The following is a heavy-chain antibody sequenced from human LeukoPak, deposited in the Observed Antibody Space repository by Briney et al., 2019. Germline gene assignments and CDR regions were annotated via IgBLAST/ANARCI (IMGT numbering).Heavy chain of an antibody. CDR3: AKGNYYVDTPEY. CDR1: GFTFSSYA. CDR2: ISGSGGST. J-gene: IGHJ4*02. V-gene: IGHV3-23*01. Sequence: PGGSLGLSCAASGFTFSSYAMSWVRQAPGKGLEWVSAISGSGGSTYYADSVKGRFTISRDNSKNTLYLQMNTLRAEDTAVYYCAKGNYYVDTPEYWGQGTLVTVSS. D-gene: IGHD1-26*01.